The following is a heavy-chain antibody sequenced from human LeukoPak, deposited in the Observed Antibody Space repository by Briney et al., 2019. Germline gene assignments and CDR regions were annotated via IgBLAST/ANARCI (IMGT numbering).Heavy chain of an antibody. CDR1: GFTFDTYG. V-gene: IGHV3-30*18. J-gene: IGHJ4*02. D-gene: IGHD2-2*01. Sequence: TGGSLRPSCAASGFTFDTYGMHWVRQAPGKGLEWVAVISHDGVDKYYADSVKGRFTISRDNSKNTVSLQVNSLRAEDTAAYYCAKGGYCSATRCYVGKGMDDWGQGTLVTVSS. CDR2: ISHDGVDK. CDR3: AKGGYCSATRCYVGKGMDD.